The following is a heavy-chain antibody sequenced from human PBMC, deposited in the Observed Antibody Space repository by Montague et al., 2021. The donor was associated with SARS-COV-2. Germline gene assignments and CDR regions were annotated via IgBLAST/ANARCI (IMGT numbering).Heavy chain of an antibody. D-gene: IGHD2-2*01. V-gene: IGHV4-39*01. CDR1: VVEIRRRSDE. CDR2: VYYSGST. CDR3: AKHLGDWSIVVVPSWCDP. J-gene: IGHJ5*02. Sequence: SETLSLTCTGGVVEIRRRSDEHTSKLQPPPEGVCCLGHVYYSGSTYHNPSLKSRVTISADTSKNQFSLKLRSVTAADTAVYYCAKHLGDWSIVVVPSWCDPWGQGTLVTVSS.